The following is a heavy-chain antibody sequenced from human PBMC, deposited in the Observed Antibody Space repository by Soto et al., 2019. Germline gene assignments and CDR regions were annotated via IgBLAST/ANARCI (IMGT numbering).Heavy chain of an antibody. CDR3: AKDMDYDYVWGPRGWFDP. D-gene: IGHD3-16*01. Sequence: GGSLRLSCAASGFTFSSYAMSWVRQAPGKGLEWVSAISGSGGSTYYADSVKGRFTISRDNSKNTLYLQMNGLRAEDTAVYYCAKDMDYDYVWGPRGWFDPWGQGTLVTVSS. V-gene: IGHV3-23*01. J-gene: IGHJ5*02. CDR1: GFTFSSYA. CDR2: ISGSGGST.